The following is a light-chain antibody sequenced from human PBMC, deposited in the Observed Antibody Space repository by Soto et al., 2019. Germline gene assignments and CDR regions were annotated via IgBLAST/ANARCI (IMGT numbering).Light chain of an antibody. CDR3: QQGHTFPWT. CDR1: QGITNY. J-gene: IGKJ1*01. V-gene: IGKV1-39*01. Sequence: IQMTQSPSSLSASVGDRVNITFRASQGITNYLNWYQQKLGQAPRLLIYAASTLESGVPSRFSGSGSETDFTLTITSLQPEDFATYYCQQGHTFPWTFGQGTKVDIK. CDR2: AAS.